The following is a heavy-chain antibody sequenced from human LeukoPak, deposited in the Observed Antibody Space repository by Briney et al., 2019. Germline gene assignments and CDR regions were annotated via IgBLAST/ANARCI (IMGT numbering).Heavy chain of an antibody. Sequence: PSETLSLTCTVSGGSISSYYWSWIRQPAGKGLEWIGYIFYTGDSNHNPSFKSRVSISLDTSKDQIPLKLSSVTAADTAVYYCARHRFASPLDSWGQGTLVTVSS. CDR1: GGSISSYY. CDR2: IFYTGDS. D-gene: IGHD2-21*01. CDR3: ARHRFASPLDS. V-gene: IGHV4-59*08. J-gene: IGHJ4*02.